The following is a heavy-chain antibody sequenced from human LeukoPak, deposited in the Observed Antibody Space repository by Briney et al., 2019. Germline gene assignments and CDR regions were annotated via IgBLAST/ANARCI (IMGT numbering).Heavy chain of an antibody. CDR1: GGSISSYY. CDR2: IYYSGST. J-gene: IGHJ6*02. Sequence: PSETLSVTCTVSGGSISSYYWSWIRQPPGKGLEWSGYIYYSGSTNYNPSLKSRVTISVDTSKNQFSVKLSSVTAADTAVYYCARGGGWDFWSGSQYYYYYYGMDVWGQGTTVTVSS. V-gene: IGHV4-59*01. CDR3: ARGGGWDFWSGSQYYYYYYGMDV. D-gene: IGHD3-3*01.